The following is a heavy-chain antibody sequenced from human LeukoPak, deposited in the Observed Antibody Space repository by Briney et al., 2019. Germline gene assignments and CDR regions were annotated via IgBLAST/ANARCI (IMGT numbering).Heavy chain of an antibody. CDR1: GFTVSSNS. Sequence: PGGSLRLSCTVSGFTVSSNSMNWVRQAPGKGLEWVSYISSSGSTIYYADSVKGRVTISRDNAKNSLYLQMNSLRAEDTAIYYCARTFDSWGQGTLVTVSS. V-gene: IGHV3-48*04. J-gene: IGHJ4*02. CDR3: ARTFDS. CDR2: ISSSGSTI.